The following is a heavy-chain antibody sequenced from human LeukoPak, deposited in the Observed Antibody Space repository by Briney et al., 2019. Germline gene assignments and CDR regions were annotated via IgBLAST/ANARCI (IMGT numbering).Heavy chain of an antibody. V-gene: IGHV3-23*01. D-gene: IGHD5-18*01. CDR1: GFTFSSYA. CDR3: AKDFIARYSYGYINWFDP. Sequence: GGSLRLSCAASGFTFSSYAMSWVRQAPGKGLEWVSAISGSGGSTYYADSGKGRFTISRDNSKNTLYLQMNSLRAEDTAVYYCAKDFIARYSYGYINWFDPWGQGTLVTVSS. CDR2: ISGSGGST. J-gene: IGHJ5*02.